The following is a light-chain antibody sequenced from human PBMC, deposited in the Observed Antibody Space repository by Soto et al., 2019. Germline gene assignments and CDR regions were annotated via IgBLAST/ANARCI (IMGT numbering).Light chain of an antibody. J-gene: IGKJ1*01. V-gene: IGKV1-5*03. CDR2: KAS. CDR3: QQHNSYPRT. Sequence: DIQMTQSPSTLSASVGDRVIITCRASESSSSWLAWYQQKPGKAPKLLIYKASSLESGGPSRFSGSGSGTEVTLTISSQQPDDFATYYCQQHNSYPRTFGQGTKVEIK. CDR1: ESSSSW.